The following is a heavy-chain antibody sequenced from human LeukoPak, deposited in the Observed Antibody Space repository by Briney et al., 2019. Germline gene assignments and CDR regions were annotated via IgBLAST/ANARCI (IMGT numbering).Heavy chain of an antibody. V-gene: IGHV3-21*01. J-gene: IGHJ4*02. D-gene: IGHD3-9*01. Sequence: GGSLRLSCAASGFTFSSYSMNWVRQAPGKGLEWVSSISSSSSYIYYADSVKGRFTISRDNAKNSLYLQMNSLRAEDTAVYYCARDLDYDILTGYPQSPHFDYWGQGTLVTVSS. CDR3: ARDLDYDILTGYPQSPHFDY. CDR2: ISSSSSYI. CDR1: GFTFSSYS.